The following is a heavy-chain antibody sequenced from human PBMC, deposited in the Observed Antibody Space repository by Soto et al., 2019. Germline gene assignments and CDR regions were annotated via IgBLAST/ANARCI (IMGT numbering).Heavy chain of an antibody. J-gene: IGHJ5*02. D-gene: IGHD3-3*01. CDR2: IIPIFGTA. V-gene: IGHV1-69*06. Sequence: SVKVSCKASGGTFSSYAISWVRQAPGQGLEWMGGIIPIFGTANYAQKFQGRVTITADKSTSTAYMELSSLRSEDTAVYYCARSRKLRFLEWLLSHGWFDPWGQGTLVTVSS. CDR3: ARSRKLRFLEWLLSHGWFDP. CDR1: GGTFSSYA.